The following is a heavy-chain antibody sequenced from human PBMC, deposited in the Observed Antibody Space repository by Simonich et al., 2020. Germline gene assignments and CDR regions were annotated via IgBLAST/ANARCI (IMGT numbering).Heavy chain of an antibody. J-gene: IGHJ4*02. CDR2: INPNMGGT. D-gene: IGHD5-12*01. CDR3: ASSKLATIDY. CDR1: GYTFTGYY. Sequence: QVQLVQSGAEVKKPGASVKVSCKASGYTFTGYYMHWVRQAPGKGLEWMGWINPNMGGTNYAKKFQGRVTMTRDTSISTAYMELSRLRSDDTAVYYCASSKLATIDYWGQGTLVTVSS. V-gene: IGHV1-2*02.